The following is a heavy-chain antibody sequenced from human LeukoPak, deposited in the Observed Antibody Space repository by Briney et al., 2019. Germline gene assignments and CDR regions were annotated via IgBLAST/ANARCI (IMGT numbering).Heavy chain of an antibody. V-gene: IGHV4-4*07. J-gene: IGHJ5*02. CDR2: IDTSGST. CDR1: GGSISSYY. CDR3: AREESILWFGSYHWFDP. D-gene: IGHD3-10*01. Sequence: SETLSLTCTVSGGSISSYYWSWIRQPAGKELEGIGRIDTSGSTNYNPSLKSRVTMSVDTSKNQFSLKLSSVTAAYTAVYYCAREESILWFGSYHWFDPWGQGTLVTVSS.